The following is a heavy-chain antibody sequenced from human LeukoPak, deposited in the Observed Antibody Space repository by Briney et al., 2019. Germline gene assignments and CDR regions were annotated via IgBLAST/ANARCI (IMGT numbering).Heavy chain of an antibody. Sequence: PSETLSLTCTVSGGSISSYSWSWIRQPPGKGLEWIGYIDYSGSTKYNPSLKSRITISLDTSRNQLSLVLTSVTAADTAVYYCAREMGDYYGSGSSWSFDYWGQGTLVTVSS. D-gene: IGHD3-10*01. CDR2: IDYSGST. J-gene: IGHJ4*02. V-gene: IGHV4-59*01. CDR1: GGSISSYS. CDR3: AREMGDYYGSGSSWSFDY.